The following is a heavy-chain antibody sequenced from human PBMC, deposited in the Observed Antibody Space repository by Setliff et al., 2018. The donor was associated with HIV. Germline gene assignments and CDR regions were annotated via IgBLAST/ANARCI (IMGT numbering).Heavy chain of an antibody. V-gene: IGHV3-20*04. J-gene: IGHJ5*02. CDR3: ARVSPWFDP. CDR2: INWNGGST. CDR1: GFTFDDYG. Sequence: GGSLRLSCAASGFTFDDYGMSWVRQTPRKGLEWVSGINWNGGSTGYADSVKGRFTISRDNSKNTLYLQMNSLRAEDTAVYYCARVSPWFDPWGQGTLVTVSS.